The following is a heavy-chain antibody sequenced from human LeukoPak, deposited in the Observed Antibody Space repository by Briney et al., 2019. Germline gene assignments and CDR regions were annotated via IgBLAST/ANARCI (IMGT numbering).Heavy chain of an antibody. Sequence: SETLSLTCTVSGGSISSYYWRWVRQPAGKGLEWIGRISTSGSTNYNTSFKSRVTMSVDTSNTQFSLKLSSVTAADTAVYYCARVSHYYDSSCYYYVRAFDIWGQGTMVTVSS. V-gene: IGHV4-4*07. J-gene: IGHJ3*02. CDR1: GGSISSYY. CDR2: ISTSGST. CDR3: ARVSHYYDSSCYYYVRAFDI. D-gene: IGHD3-22*01.